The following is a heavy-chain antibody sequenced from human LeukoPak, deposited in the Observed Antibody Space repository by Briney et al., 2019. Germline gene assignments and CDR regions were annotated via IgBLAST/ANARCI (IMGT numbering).Heavy chain of an antibody. CDR1: GGSISSGDYY. V-gene: IGHV4-30-4*01. D-gene: IGHD3-22*01. CDR3: ARDRAFSSGYYYGVAFDI. CDR2: IYYSGST. Sequence: SQTLSLTCTVSGGSISSGDYYWSWIRQPPGKGLEWIGYIYYSGSTYYNPSLKSRVTISVDTSKNQFSLKLSSVTAADTAVYYCARDRAFSSGYYYGVAFDIWGQGTMVTVSS. J-gene: IGHJ3*02.